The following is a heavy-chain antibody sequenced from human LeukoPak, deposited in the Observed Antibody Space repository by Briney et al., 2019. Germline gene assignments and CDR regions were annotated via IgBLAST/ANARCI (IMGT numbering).Heavy chain of an antibody. CDR3: ARVTGYMIEDYFDY. V-gene: IGHV4-34*01. J-gene: IGHJ4*02. D-gene: IGHD3-9*01. CDR1: GGSCSGYY. Sequence: PSETLSRTGAGYGGSCSGYYWSWLRQPPGKGLEWIGEINHSGSTNYNPSLKSRATISVDTSKNQFSLKLSSVTAADTAVYYCARVTGYMIEDYFDYWGQGTLVTVSS. CDR2: INHSGST.